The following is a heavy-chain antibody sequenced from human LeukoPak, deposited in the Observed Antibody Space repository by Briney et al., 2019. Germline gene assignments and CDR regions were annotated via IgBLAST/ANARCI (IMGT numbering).Heavy chain of an antibody. J-gene: IGHJ3*02. D-gene: IGHD3-3*02. V-gene: IGHV4-30-4*08. CDR3: ARDHSIFGSNAFDI. CDR1: GGSISSGDYY. Sequence: SETLSLTCTVSGGSISSGDYYWTWIRQPPGKGLEWIGYIYYSGSTYYNPSLMSRVTISVDTSKNQFSLKLSSVTAADTAVYYCARDHSIFGSNAFDIWGQGTMLTVSS. CDR2: IYYSGST.